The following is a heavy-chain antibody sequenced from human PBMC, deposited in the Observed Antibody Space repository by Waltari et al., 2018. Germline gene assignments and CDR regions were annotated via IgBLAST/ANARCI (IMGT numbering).Heavy chain of an antibody. CDR3: ARARMGRGIAAAGTMYYFDY. D-gene: IGHD6-13*01. V-gene: IGHV1-69*05. Sequence: QVQLVQSGAEVKKPGSSVKVSCKASGGTFSSYAISWVRQAPGQGLEWMGGIIPIFGTANYAQKFQGRVTITTDESTSTAYMELSSLRSEDTAVYYCARARMGRGIAAAGTMYYFDYWGQGTLVTVSS. J-gene: IGHJ4*02. CDR2: IIPIFGTA. CDR1: GGTFSSYA.